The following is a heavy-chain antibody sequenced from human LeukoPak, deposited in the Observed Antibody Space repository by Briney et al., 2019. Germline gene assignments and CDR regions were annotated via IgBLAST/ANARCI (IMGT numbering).Heavy chain of an antibody. D-gene: IGHD2-21*02. CDR1: GFTFSSYA. J-gene: IGHJ4*02. Sequence: PGGSRRLSCVVSGFTFSSYAMSWVRQAPVKGLEWVSAISGSGGSTYYADSVKGRFTISRDNSKNTLYVQMNSLRAEDTAVYYCAKGVGTFDYWGQGTLVTVSS. V-gene: IGHV3-23*01. CDR3: AKGVGTFDY. CDR2: ISGSGGST.